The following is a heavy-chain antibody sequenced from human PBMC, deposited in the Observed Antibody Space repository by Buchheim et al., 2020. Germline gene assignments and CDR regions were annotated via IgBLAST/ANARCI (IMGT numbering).Heavy chain of an antibody. J-gene: IGHJ4*02. V-gene: IGHV3-48*03. CDR3: AGPLSDYYNEY. CDR1: GFTFSSYE. Sequence: EVQLVESGGGLVQPGGSLRLSCAAPGFTFSSYEMNWVRQAPGKGLEWVSYISSSGRTIYYADSVKGRFTISRDNAKNSLYMQMNGLRAEDTAVYYCAGPLSDYYNEYWGQGTL. CDR2: ISSSGRTI. D-gene: IGHD3-3*01.